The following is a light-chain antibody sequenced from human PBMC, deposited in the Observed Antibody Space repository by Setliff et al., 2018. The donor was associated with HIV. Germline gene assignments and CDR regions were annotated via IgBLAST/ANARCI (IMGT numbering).Light chain of an antibody. J-gene: IGLJ2*01. CDR1: SSDVGGYNY. CDR2: DVS. V-gene: IGLV2-14*03. Sequence: QSALTQPASVSGSPGQSITISCTGTSSDVGGYNYVSWYQQHPGKAPKLMIYDVSYRPSGVSNRFSGSKSGNTASLTISGLQAEDEADYHCSSYTTSSTPHVVFGGGTKVNVL. CDR3: SSYTTSSTPHVV.